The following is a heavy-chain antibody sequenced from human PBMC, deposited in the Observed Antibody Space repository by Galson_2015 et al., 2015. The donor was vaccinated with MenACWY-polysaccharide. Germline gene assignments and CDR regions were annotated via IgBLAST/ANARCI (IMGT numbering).Heavy chain of an antibody. J-gene: IGHJ4*02. D-gene: IGHD2-15*01. CDR1: GYTFTSDH. Sequence: SVKVSCKASGYTFTSDHMHWVRQAPGQGLEWMGIIKPSSGSSSSAQKFQGRVTMTRDASTNTIYMELSSLTSEDSAVYYCARVGSCGGGACYLDGRGQGTLVTVSS. V-gene: IGHV1-46*01. CDR2: IKPSSGSS. CDR3: ARVGSCGGGACYLDG.